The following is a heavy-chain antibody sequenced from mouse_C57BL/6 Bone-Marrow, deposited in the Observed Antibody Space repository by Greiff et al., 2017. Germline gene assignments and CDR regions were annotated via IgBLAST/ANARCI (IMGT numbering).Heavy chain of an antibody. V-gene: IGHV5-6*03. CDR1: GFTFSSYA. J-gene: IGHJ2*01. Sequence: EVHLVESGEGLVKPGGSLKLSCAASGFTFSSYAMSWVRQTPEKRLEWVAYISSGGSYTYYPDSVKGRFTISRDNAKNTLYLQMSSLKSEDTAMYYCARRLLRFDYWGKGTTLTVSS. D-gene: IGHD1-1*01. CDR3: ARRLLRFDY. CDR2: ISSGGSYT.